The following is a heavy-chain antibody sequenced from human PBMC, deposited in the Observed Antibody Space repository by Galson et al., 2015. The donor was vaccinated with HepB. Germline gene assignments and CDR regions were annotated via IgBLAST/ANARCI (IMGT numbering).Heavy chain of an antibody. CDR3: ARDMSQWLGRGAHWFDP. Sequence: SVKVSCKASGGTFSSYTISWVRQAPGQGLEWMGRIIPILGIANYAQKFQGRVTITADKSTSTAYMELSSLRSEDTAVYYCARDMSQWLGRGAHWFDPWGQGTLVTVSS. V-gene: IGHV1-69*04. J-gene: IGHJ5*02. CDR1: GGTFSSYT. CDR2: IIPILGIA. D-gene: IGHD6-19*01.